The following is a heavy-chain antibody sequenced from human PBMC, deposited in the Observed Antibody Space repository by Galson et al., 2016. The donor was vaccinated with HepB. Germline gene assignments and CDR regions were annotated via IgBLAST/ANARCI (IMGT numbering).Heavy chain of an antibody. V-gene: IGHV3-30*18. Sequence: SLRLSCAVSGFTFRDYGMHWVRQAPGKGLEWVAAISYDGSYTYYADSVKGRFTISRDKPTNTLYLQMNRLRAEDTAVYYCTKAPRGFLKWSDYWGQGTLVTVSS. CDR1: GFTFRDYG. D-gene: IGHD3-3*01. CDR2: ISYDGSYT. J-gene: IGHJ4*02. CDR3: TKAPRGFLKWSDY.